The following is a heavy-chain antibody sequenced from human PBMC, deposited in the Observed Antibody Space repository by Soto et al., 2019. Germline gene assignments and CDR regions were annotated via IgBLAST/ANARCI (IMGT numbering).Heavy chain of an antibody. J-gene: IGHJ4*02. V-gene: IGHV1-69*02. D-gene: IGHD6-13*01. Sequence: QVQLVQSGAEVKKPGSSVKVSCKASGGTFSSYTISWVRQAPGQGLEWMGRIIPILGIANYAQKFQGRVTITADKSTSTGYMELSSLRSEDTAVYYCARGTRGIAAAGTISYWGQGTLVTVSS. CDR2: IIPILGIA. CDR1: GGTFSSYT. CDR3: ARGTRGIAAAGTISY.